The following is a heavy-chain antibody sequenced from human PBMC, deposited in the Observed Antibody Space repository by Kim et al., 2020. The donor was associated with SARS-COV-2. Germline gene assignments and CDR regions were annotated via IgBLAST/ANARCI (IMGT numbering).Heavy chain of an antibody. V-gene: IGHV3-30-3*01. CDR1: GFTFSSYA. J-gene: IGHJ4*02. D-gene: IGHD1-26*01. Sequence: GGSLRLSCAASGFTFSSYAMHWVRQAPGKGLEWVAVISYDGSNKYYADSVKGRFTISRDNSKNTLYLQMNSLRAEDTAVYYCARSRYASGSYLHDYWGQGTLVTVSS. CDR3: ARSRYASGSYLHDY. CDR2: ISYDGSNK.